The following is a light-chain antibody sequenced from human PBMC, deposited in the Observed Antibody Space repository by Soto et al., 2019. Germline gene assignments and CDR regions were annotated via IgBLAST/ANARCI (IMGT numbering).Light chain of an antibody. Sequence: DIKMTQSPSSLSASVGDRVTISCQASQVITSYLSWYQQKPGKAPKLLIYLASNLELGVPSRFSGGGSGTEFTLTISSLQPEDFGTYYCQQYDHLPSFGGGTKVEI. CDR3: QQYDHLPS. J-gene: IGKJ4*01. CDR2: LAS. V-gene: IGKV1-33*01. CDR1: QVITSY.